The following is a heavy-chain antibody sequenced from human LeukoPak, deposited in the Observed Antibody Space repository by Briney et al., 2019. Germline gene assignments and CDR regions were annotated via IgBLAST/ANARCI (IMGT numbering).Heavy chain of an antibody. J-gene: IGHJ4*02. D-gene: IGHD3-10*01. CDR1: GFTFSDHF. Sequence: PGGSLRLSCAASGFTFSDHFMDWVRQAPGKGLEWVGRSRHKGNNYATQYAASVKDRFTISRDDSKNSLHLQMNSLKTEDTAVYFCVAMLRGVGHWGQGTLVTVS. CDR3: VAMLRGVGH. CDR2: SRHKGNNYAT. V-gene: IGHV3-72*01.